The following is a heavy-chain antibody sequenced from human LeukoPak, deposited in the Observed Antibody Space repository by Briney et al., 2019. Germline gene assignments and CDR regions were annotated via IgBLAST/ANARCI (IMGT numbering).Heavy chain of an antibody. J-gene: IGHJ4*02. CDR2: IWYDGSNK. CDR1: GFSFSSNG. CDR3: ARVSDYSNHFDY. D-gene: IGHD4-11*01. V-gene: IGHV3-33*01. Sequence: GRSLRLSCAASGFSFSSNGMHWVRQAPGKGLEWVAVIWYDGSNKYYADSVKGRFTISRDNSKNTLYLQMNSLRAEDTAVYYCARVSDYSNHFDYWGQGTLVTVSS.